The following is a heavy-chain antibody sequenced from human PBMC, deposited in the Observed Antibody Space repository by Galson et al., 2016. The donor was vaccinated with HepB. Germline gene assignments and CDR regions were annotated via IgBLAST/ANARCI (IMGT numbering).Heavy chain of an antibody. V-gene: IGHV3-30-3*01. D-gene: IGHD1-7*01. CDR3: ARKELYYYYYGMDV. J-gene: IGHJ6*02. CDR2: ISYDGSNK. CDR1: GFTFSSYA. Sequence: SLRLSCAASGFTFSSYAMHWVRQAPGKGLEWVAVISYDGSNKYYADSVKGRCTISRDNSKNTLYLQMNSLRAEDTAVYYCARKELYYYYYGMDVWGQGTTVTVSS.